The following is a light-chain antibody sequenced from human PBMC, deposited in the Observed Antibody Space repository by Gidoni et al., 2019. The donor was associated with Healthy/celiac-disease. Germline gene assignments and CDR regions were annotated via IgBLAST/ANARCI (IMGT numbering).Light chain of an antibody. J-gene: IGKJ3*01. Sequence: EIGLTPSPATLYLSPGDRATLSCRASQSVSSYLPWSQQKPSQAPRLLLYAASNRATGLPARFSGSGSGTDFTLTISSLEPEAFAGSYCQQRSNGFTFGPGTKVDIK. CDR2: AAS. CDR1: QSVSSY. CDR3: QQRSNGFT. V-gene: IGKV3-11*01.